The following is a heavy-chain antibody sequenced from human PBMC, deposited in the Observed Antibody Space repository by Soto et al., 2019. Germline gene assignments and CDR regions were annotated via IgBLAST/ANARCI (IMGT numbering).Heavy chain of an antibody. V-gene: IGHV3-21*01. J-gene: IGHJ3*02. Sequence: EVQLVESGGGLVKPGGSLRLSCAASGFTFSSYSMNWVRQAPGKGLEWVSSISSSSSYIYYADSVKGRFTISRDNAKNSLYLQMNSLRAEDTAVYYCARPLEGTCRGAFDIWGQGTMVTVSS. D-gene: IGHD3-10*01. CDR2: ISSSSSYI. CDR3: ARPLEGTCRGAFDI. CDR1: GFTFSSYS.